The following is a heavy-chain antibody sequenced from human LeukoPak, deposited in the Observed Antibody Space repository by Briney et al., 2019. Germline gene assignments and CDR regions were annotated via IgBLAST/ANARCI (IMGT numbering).Heavy chain of an antibody. CDR3: AVRIAAAGLEYFQH. CDR2: ISSSGSTT. J-gene: IGHJ1*01. D-gene: IGHD6-13*01. V-gene: IGHV3-11*01. Sequence: GGSLRLSCAASGFTFSDYYMSWIRQAPGKGLEWVSYISSSGSTTYYADSVKGRFTISRDNAKNSLYLQMNSLRAEDTAVYYCAVRIAAAGLEYFQHWGQGTLVTVSS. CDR1: GFTFSDYY.